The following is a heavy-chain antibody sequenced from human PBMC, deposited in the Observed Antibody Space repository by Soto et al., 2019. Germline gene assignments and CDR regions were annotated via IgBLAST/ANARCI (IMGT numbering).Heavy chain of an antibody. V-gene: IGHV3-33*01. CDR2: IWYDGSNK. J-gene: IGHJ4*02. CDR3: AREVVDTAMVYFDY. CDR1: GFTFSSYG. D-gene: IGHD5-18*01. Sequence: QVQLVESGGGVVQPGRSLRLSCAASGFTFSSYGMHWVRQAPGKGLEWVAVIWYDGSNKYYADSVKGRFTISRDNSKNPLYLQMNSLRAEDTAVYYCAREVVDTAMVYFDYWGQGTLVTVSS.